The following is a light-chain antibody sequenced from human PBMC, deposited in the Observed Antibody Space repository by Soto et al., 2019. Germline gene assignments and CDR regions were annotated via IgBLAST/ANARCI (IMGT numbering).Light chain of an antibody. CDR1: QSVSSN. CDR2: GAS. Sequence: EIMMPQSPATLSVSPGERATLSCRASQSVSSNLAWYQQKPGQAPRLLIYGASTRATGIPARFSGSGSGTEFTLTISSLQSEDFAVYYCQQYNSWPRTVGQGTKVDIK. J-gene: IGKJ1*01. CDR3: QQYNSWPRT. V-gene: IGKV3-15*01.